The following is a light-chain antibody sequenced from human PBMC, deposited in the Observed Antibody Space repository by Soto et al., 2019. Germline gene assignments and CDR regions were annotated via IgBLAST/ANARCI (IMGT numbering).Light chain of an antibody. CDR1: SSDIGRYNY. Sequence: QSALTQPASVSGSPGQSITISCTGTSSDIGRYNYVSWYQQHPGKVPKLMIYEVSNRPSGVSNRFSGFKSGNTASLTISGLQAEDEADYYCSSFTSNTTHVFGTGTKLTVL. V-gene: IGLV2-14*01. CDR2: EVS. CDR3: SSFTSNTTHV. J-gene: IGLJ1*01.